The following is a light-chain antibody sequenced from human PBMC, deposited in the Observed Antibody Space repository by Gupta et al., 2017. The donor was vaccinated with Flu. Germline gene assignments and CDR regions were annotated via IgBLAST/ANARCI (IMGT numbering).Light chain of an antibody. CDR3: QQYHNWPPT. CDR1: ESVRVD. Sequence: PDTLSVSPGESVTLSCRASESVRVDLAWIQQKPGLAPRLLLHDASTRATGVTARFSGRGAGTEFTLTITSLQSEDFAVYYCQQYHNWPPTFGQGTKLEIK. CDR2: DAS. J-gene: IGKJ2*01. V-gene: IGKV3-15*01.